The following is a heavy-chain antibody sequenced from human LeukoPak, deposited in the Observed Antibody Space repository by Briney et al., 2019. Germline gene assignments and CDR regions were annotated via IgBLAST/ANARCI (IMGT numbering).Heavy chain of an antibody. D-gene: IGHD3-10*01. CDR1: GGSISSSPYY. CDR3: ARHNSFGSGSYNIDY. Sequence: SETLSLTCTVSGGSISSSPYYWGWIRQPPGKGLEWIGSIYYSGSTYYNPSLKSRVTISVDTSKNQFSLKLSSVTAADTAVYYCARHNSFGSGSYNIDYWGQGTLVTVSS. CDR2: IYYSGST. V-gene: IGHV4-39*01. J-gene: IGHJ4*02.